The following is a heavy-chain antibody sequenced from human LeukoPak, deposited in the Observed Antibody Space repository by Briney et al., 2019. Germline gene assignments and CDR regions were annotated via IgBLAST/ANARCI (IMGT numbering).Heavy chain of an antibody. CDR3: ANSRGDSGWYH. D-gene: IGHD6-19*01. V-gene: IGHV3-23*01. Sequence: GRSLRLSCAASGFTFDDYAMHWVRQAPGKGLEWVSAISGSGGSTYYADSVKGRFTISRDNSKNTLYLQMNSLRAEDTAVYYCANSRGDSGWYHWGQGTLVTVSS. CDR1: GFTFDDYA. CDR2: ISGSGGST. J-gene: IGHJ5*02.